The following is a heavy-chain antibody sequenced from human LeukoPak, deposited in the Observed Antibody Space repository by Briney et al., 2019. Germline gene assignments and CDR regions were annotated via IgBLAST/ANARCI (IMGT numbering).Heavy chain of an antibody. Sequence: GGSLRLSCAASGFTFSDYSMNWVRQAPGKGLEWVSAISGSGGSTYYADSVKGRFTISRDNSKNTLYLQMNSLRAEDTAVYYCAKSPPDGGYYHWGQGTLVTVSS. CDR2: ISGSGGST. J-gene: IGHJ5*02. CDR3: AKSPPDGGYYH. CDR1: GFTFSDYS. V-gene: IGHV3-23*01. D-gene: IGHD5-12*01.